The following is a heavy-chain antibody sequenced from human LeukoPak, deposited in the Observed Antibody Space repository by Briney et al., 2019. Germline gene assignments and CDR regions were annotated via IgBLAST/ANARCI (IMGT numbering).Heavy chain of an antibody. D-gene: IGHD3-3*01. Sequence: EASVKVSCKASGYTFTSYGISWVRQAPGQGLEWMGWISAYNGNTNYAQKLQGRVTMTTDTSTSTAYMELRSLRSDDTAVYYCARDLRPLTSITIFGMVIAYWGQGTLVTVSS. CDR3: ARDLRPLTSITIFGMVIAY. CDR2: ISAYNGNT. J-gene: IGHJ4*02. V-gene: IGHV1-18*01. CDR1: GYTFTSYG.